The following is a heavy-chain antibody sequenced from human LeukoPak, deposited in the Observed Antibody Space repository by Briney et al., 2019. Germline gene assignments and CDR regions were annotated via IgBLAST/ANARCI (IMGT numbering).Heavy chain of an antibody. CDR1: GFTFGKYW. CDR3: AKQSAGSAAWYSLHYDF. J-gene: IGHJ4*02. D-gene: IGHD6-13*01. Sequence: GGSLRLSCVASGFTFGKYWMSWVRQAPGKGLEWVANIKLDGSEKNYVDSVKGRFTISRDNTKNSLYLQMNSLRVEDTAVYFCAKQSAGSAAWYSLHYDFWGQGTLVTVSS. V-gene: IGHV3-7*03. CDR2: IKLDGSEK.